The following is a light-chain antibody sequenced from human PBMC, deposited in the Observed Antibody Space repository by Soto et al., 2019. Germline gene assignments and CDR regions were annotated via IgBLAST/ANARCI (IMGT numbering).Light chain of an antibody. CDR3: CSYVGSPYV. J-gene: IGLJ1*01. CDR2: DVS. Sequence: QSVLTQPRSVSGSPGQSVTISCTGTSSDVGGYNYVSWYQQHPGKAPKLMIYDVSKRPSGVPDRFSGSKSGNTASLTISGLQAEDEADYYCCSYVGSPYVFGTGTKLTVL. CDR1: SSDVGGYNY. V-gene: IGLV2-11*01.